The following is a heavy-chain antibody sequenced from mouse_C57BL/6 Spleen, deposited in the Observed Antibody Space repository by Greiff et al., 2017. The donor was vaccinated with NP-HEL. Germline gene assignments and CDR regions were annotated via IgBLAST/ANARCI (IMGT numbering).Heavy chain of an antibody. J-gene: IGHJ1*03. CDR1: GYTFTSYW. D-gene: IGHD2-1*01. V-gene: IGHV1-52*01. CDR2: IDPSDSET. Sequence: QVQLQQSGAELVRPGSSVKLSCKASGYTFTSYWMHWVKQRPIQGLEWIGNIDPSDSETHYNQTFKDKATLTVDKYSSTAYMQLSSLTSEDSAVYYCARSGNYVRYFDVWGTGTTVTVSS. CDR3: ARSGNYVRYFDV.